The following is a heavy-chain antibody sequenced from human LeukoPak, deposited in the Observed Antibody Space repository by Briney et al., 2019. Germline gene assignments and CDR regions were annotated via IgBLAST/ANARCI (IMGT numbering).Heavy chain of an antibody. D-gene: IGHD3-3*01. J-gene: IGHJ5*02. Sequence: GGSLRLSCAASGFTFRSYWMHWVRLPPGKGLVWVSRIKSDGSSTSYADFVKGRFTISRDNAKNTLYLQMNSLRAEDTAVYYCARGIFGVVPRNNWFDPWGQGTLVTVSS. CDR1: GFTFRSYW. CDR3: ARGIFGVVPRNNWFDP. CDR2: IKSDGSST. V-gene: IGHV3-74*01.